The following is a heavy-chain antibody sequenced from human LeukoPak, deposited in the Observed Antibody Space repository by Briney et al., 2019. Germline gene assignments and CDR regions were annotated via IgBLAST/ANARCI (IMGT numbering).Heavy chain of an antibody. CDR2: IYTSGST. Sequence: SETLSLTCTVSGGSISSYYWSWIRQPAGKGLEWIGRIYTSGSTNYNPSLKSRVTMSVDTSKNQFSLKLSSVTAADTAVYYCARDRYCSSTSCYKLDYYYYYMDVWGKGTTVTVSS. J-gene: IGHJ6*03. CDR1: GGSISSYY. V-gene: IGHV4-4*07. CDR3: ARDRYCSSTSCYKLDYYYYYMDV. D-gene: IGHD2-2*02.